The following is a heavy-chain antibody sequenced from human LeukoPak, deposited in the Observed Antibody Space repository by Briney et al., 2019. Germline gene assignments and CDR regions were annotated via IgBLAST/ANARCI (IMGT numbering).Heavy chain of an antibody. D-gene: IGHD1-1*01. CDR2: ISSNGGST. CDR3: ARESNWNAPGYFDY. Sequence: GGSLRLSCAASGFTFSSYAMHWVRQAPGKGLEYVSAISSNGGSTYYANSVKGRFTISRDNSKNTLYLQMNSLRAEDTAVYYCARESNWNAPGYFDYWGQGTLVTVTS. J-gene: IGHJ4*02. CDR1: GFTFSSYA. V-gene: IGHV3-64*01.